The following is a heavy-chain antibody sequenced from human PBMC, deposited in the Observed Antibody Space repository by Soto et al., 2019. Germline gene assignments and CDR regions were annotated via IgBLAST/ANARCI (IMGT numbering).Heavy chain of an antibody. CDR3: SALGV. Sequence: VQLVESGGGLVEPGGSLRLSCAASGFNFINAWMHWVRQAPGKSLEWVGRIKSKTDGGTTDYAAPVKGRFIISRDDSKNTLYLKINSLKMEDTAVYYCSALGVWGQGTTVTVSS. CDR2: IKSKTDGGTT. CDR1: GFNFINAW. D-gene: IGHD1-26*01. J-gene: IGHJ6*02. V-gene: IGHV3-15*07.